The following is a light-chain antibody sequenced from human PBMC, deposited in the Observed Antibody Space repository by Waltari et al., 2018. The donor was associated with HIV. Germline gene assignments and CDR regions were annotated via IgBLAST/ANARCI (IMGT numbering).Light chain of an antibody. J-gene: IGLJ2*01. V-gene: IGLV1-44*01. Sequence: QSVLTQPPSASGTPGQRVTISCSGSSSNIGNNPVEWYQQLPGTAPKLPIYSNNQRPSGVPDRISGSKSGTSASLAIGGLQSDDEADYYCASWEDSLHGPVFGGGTKLTVL. CDR1: SSNIGNNP. CDR3: ASWEDSLHGPV. CDR2: SNN.